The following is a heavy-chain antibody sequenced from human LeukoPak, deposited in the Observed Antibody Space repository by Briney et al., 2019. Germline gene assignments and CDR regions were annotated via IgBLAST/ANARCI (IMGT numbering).Heavy chain of an antibody. CDR3: VRDGVGATTYFGYFDH. J-gene: IGHJ4*02. Sequence: GGSLRLSCAASGISFSAHGMHWVRQAPGKGLEWVAIIRFDGSNIHYADSVKCRFTISRDNSKNTLYLQMNSLRAEDTAVYYCVRDGVGATTYFGYFDHWGQGNLVTVSS. D-gene: IGHD1-26*01. CDR2: IRFDGSNI. CDR1: GISFSAHG. V-gene: IGHV3-33*01.